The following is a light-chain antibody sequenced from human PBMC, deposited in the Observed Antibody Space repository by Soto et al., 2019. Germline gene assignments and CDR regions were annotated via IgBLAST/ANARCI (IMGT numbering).Light chain of an antibody. J-gene: IGKJ1*01. Sequence: IQMTQSPSTLSASVGDRDTITCRASQSISSWLAWYQQKPGKAPKLLIYDASSLESGVPSRFSGSGSVTEFTLTISILLPDDFATYYCQQYNSYPWTFGQGTKVDIK. V-gene: IGKV1-5*01. CDR3: QQYNSYPWT. CDR2: DAS. CDR1: QSISSW.